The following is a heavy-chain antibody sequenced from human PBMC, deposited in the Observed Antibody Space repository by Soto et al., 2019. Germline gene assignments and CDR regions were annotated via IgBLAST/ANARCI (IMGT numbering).Heavy chain of an antibody. CDR1: GYTFTSYA. CDR2: INAGNGNT. D-gene: IGHD6-19*01. CDR3: ARSDSSGWYGANWFDP. J-gene: IGHJ5*02. V-gene: IGHV1-3*01. Sequence: GASVKVSCKASGYTFTSYAMHWVRQAPGQRLEWMGWINAGNGNTKYSQKFQGRVTITRDTSASTAYMELSSLRSEDTAVYYCARSDSSGWYGANWFDPWGQGTLVTSPQ.